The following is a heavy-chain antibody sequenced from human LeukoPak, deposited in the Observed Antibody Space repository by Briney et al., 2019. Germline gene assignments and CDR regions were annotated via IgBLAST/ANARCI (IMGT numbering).Heavy chain of an antibody. V-gene: IGHV3-7*03. CDR1: GGSISSSSYY. J-gene: IGHJ4*02. CDR3: VRLGSTSPGNWYKLFDQ. D-gene: IGHD2-2*01. Sequence: QSSETLSLTCTVSGGSISSSSYYWGWIRQPPGKGLEWVANIKQDETEKFYLGSVKGRFTISRDNAKNSLYLQMNSLRVEDTALYYCVRLGSTSPGNWYKLFDQWGQGTLVTVSS. CDR2: IKQDETEK.